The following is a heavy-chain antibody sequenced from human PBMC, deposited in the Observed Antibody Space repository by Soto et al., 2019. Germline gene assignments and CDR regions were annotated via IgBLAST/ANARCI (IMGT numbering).Heavy chain of an antibody. CDR1: GASGGRSFA. CDR2: VIPILDSK. V-gene: IGHV1-69*01. CDR3: AIGYYSSIIWALDSHYYHALGV. J-gene: IGHJ6*02. D-gene: IGHD6-13*01. Sequence: QVQLVQSGAEVKKPGSSLKVSCRTSGASGGRSFAISWVRQAPGQVLEWMGAVIPILDSKVYAKRFQDSHTIDADQSTATISMEMISLKSVDAAVDYLAIGYYSSIIWALDSHYYHALGVWCQCTTVTVSS.